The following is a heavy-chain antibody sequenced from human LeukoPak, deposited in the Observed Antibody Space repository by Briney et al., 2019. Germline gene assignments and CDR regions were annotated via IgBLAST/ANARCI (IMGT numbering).Heavy chain of an antibody. V-gene: IGHV4-59*01. CDR3: ARGAPRGGGAPYYYGVDV. D-gene: IGHD3-16*01. CDR2: FYYGGST. Sequence: SETLSLTCTVSGGSISSYYWSWIRQPPGKGLEWIGYFYYGGSTNYNPSLKSRVTISVDTSKNQFSLKLSSVTAADTAVYYFARGAPRGGGAPYYYGVDVWGQGTTVTVSS. J-gene: IGHJ6*02. CDR1: GGSISSYY.